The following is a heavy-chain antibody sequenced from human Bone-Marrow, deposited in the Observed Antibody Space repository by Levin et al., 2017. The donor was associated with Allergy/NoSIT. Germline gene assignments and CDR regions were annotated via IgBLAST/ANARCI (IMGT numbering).Heavy chain of an antibody. Sequence: SQTLSLTCIVSGGSIRSSRYFWSWIRQHPGEGLELIGFVHDSGRTYYSPSLKSRVAISIETSKNLFSLRLSSVTAADTAVYHCARAATYFGSSLYYYFMDVWGKGTTVTVS. CDR2: VHDSGRT. CDR1: GGSIRSSRYF. J-gene: IGHJ6*03. V-gene: IGHV4-31*02. D-gene: IGHD6-13*01. CDR3: ARAATYFGSSLYYYFMDV.